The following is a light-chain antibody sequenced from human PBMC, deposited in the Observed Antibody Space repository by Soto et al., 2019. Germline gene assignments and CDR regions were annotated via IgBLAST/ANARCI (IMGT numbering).Light chain of an antibody. J-gene: IGLJ1*01. CDR2: EVN. CDR1: NSDIGDWNY. Sequence: QSALTQPASVSGSPGQSITISCTGANSDIGDWNYVSWYQQSPGKAPKLIIYEVNYRPSGVSYRFSGSKSGNTASLTISGLQAEDEADYYCGTWDSSLSAGVFGTGTKVTVL. CDR3: GTWDSSLSAGV. V-gene: IGLV2-14*01.